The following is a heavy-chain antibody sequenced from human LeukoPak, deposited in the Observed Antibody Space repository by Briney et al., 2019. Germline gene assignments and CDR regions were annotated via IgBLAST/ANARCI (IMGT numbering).Heavy chain of an antibody. CDR3: AKDGTGSGWQPSDY. J-gene: IGHJ4*02. CDR2: ISGSGGST. CDR1: GFTFSSYA. V-gene: IGHV3-23*01. D-gene: IGHD6-19*01. Sequence: GGSLRLSCAASGFTFSSYAMSWVRQAPGKGLEWVSAISGSGGSTYYADSVKGRFTISRDNSKNTLYLQMNSLRAEDTAVYYCAKDGTGSGWQPSDYWGQGTLVTVSS.